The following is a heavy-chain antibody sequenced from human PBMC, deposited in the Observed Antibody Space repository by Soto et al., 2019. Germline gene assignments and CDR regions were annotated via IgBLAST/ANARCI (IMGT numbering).Heavy chain of an antibody. CDR3: AAAPRGSYYYYYGMDV. Sequence: AGGSLRLSCAASEFTFSDYSMNWVRQAPGKGLEWVSYISSSSNTIYYADSVKGRFTISRDNAKNSLYLQMNSLRDEDTAVYYCAAAPRGSYYYYYGMDVWGQGTTVTVSS. CDR2: ISSSSNTI. J-gene: IGHJ6*02. V-gene: IGHV3-48*02. CDR1: EFTFSDYS.